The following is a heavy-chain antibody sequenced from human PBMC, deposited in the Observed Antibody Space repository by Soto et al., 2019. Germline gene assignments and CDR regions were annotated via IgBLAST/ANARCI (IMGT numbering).Heavy chain of an antibody. J-gene: IGHJ1*01. CDR3: ARISGYSGYDTDG. V-gene: IGHV3-53*01. Sequence: GGSLRLSCAASGFTVSSNYMSWVRQAPGKGLEWVSVIYSGGSTYYADSVKGRFTISRDNSKNTLYLQMNSLRAEDTAVYYCARISGYSGYDTDGWGQRYLVTVSS. CDR1: GFTVSSNY. CDR2: IYSGGST. D-gene: IGHD5-12*01.